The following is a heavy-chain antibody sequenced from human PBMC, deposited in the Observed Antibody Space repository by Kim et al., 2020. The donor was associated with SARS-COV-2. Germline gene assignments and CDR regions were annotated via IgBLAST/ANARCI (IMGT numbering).Heavy chain of an antibody. CDR1: GGSFSGYY. CDR3: ARTFGGVIAQRGEYYFDY. D-gene: IGHD3-16*02. J-gene: IGHJ4*02. CDR2: INHSGST. V-gene: IGHV4-34*01. Sequence: SETLSLTCAVYGGSFSGYYWSWIRQPPGKGLEWIGEINHSGSTNYNPSLKSRVTISVDTSKNQFSLKLSSVTAADTAVYYWARTFGGVIAQRGEYYFDYWGQGTLVTVSS.